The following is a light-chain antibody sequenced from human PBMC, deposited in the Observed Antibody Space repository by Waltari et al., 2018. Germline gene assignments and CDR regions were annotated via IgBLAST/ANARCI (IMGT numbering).Light chain of an antibody. CDR3: QQYESFPLT. V-gene: IGKV1-33*01. CDR2: DAS. CDR1: QDIGNY. Sequence: IQMTQSPSSLSASVGDRVTITCQASQDIGNYLNWYQQKPGKVPKLLIYDASTLETGVSLRFSGSGSGTDFTFTITSLQPEDIATFYCQQYESFPLTFGGGTNIEIK. J-gene: IGKJ4*01.